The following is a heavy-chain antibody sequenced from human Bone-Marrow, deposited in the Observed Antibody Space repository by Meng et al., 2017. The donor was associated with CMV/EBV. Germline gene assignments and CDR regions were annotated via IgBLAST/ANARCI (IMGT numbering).Heavy chain of an antibody. CDR1: GFTFSDYY. V-gene: IGHV3-11*04. D-gene: IGHD5-24*01. CDR3: ARGRDGYNSNWFDP. CDR2: ISSSGSTI. J-gene: IGHJ5*02. Sequence: GESLKISCAASGFTFSDYYMSWIRQAPGKVLEWVSYISSSGSTIYYADSVKGRFTISRDNAKNSLYLQMNSLRAEDTAVYYCARGRDGYNSNWFDPWGQGTLVTVSS.